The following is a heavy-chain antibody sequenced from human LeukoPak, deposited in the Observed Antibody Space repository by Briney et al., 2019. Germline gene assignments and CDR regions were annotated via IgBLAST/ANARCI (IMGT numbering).Heavy chain of an antibody. CDR1: GFTVSSNY. J-gene: IGHJ4*02. D-gene: IGHD7-27*01. CDR3: ARESYPNWGIDY. Sequence: GGSLRLSCAASGFTVSSNYMSWVRQAPGKGLEWVSVIYSGGSTYYADSVKGRFTISRDNSKNTLYLQMNSLRAEDTAVYYCARESYPNWGIDYWGQGTLVTVSS. CDR2: IYSGGST. V-gene: IGHV3-53*01.